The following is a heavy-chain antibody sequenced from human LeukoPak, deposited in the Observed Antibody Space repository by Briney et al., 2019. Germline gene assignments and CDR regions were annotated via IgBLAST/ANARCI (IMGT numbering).Heavy chain of an antibody. J-gene: IGHJ5*02. D-gene: IGHD2-2*02. CDR3: ARDFWPDCSSTSCYKRPRKNWFDP. CDR2: ISYDGSNK. CDR1: GFTFSSYA. Sequence: PGGSLRLSCAASGFTFSSYAMHSGRQAPGKGLEWGAVISYDGSNKYYADSVKGRFTISRDNSKNTLYLQMNSLRAEDTAVYYCARDFWPDCSSTSCYKRPRKNWFDPWGQGTLVTVSS. V-gene: IGHV3-30-3*01.